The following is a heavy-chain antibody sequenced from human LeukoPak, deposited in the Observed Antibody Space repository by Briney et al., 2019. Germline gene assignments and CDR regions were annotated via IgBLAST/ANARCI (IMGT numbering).Heavy chain of an antibody. J-gene: IGHJ4*02. CDR3: ARYYDILTGHFDY. Sequence: GGSLRLSCAASGFSVSSNSMSWVRQPPGKGPDCVSVIYRDGSTYYADSVKGRFTISRDNSKNTLYLQMNSLRVEDTAVYYCARYYDILTGHFDYWGQGTLVTVSS. CDR2: IYRDGST. V-gene: IGHV3-66*01. CDR1: GFSVSSNS. D-gene: IGHD3-9*01.